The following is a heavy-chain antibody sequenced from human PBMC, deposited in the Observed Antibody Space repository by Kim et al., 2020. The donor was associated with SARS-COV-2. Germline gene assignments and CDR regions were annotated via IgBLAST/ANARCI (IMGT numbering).Heavy chain of an antibody. Sequence: SETLSLTCTVSGGSISTYYWSWIRQPPGKGLEWIGYIFYTGSTNYNPSLQSRVTISVDSSKNQFSLKLRSVTAADTAVYFCARVEGSGYDGRGYFDSWG. CDR1: GGSISTYY. V-gene: IGHV4-59*01. J-gene: IGHJ4*03. CDR3: ARVEGSGYDGRGYFDS. CDR2: IFYTGST. D-gene: IGHD3-22*01.